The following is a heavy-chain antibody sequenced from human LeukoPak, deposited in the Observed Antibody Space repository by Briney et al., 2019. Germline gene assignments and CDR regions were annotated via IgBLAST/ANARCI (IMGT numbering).Heavy chain of an antibody. J-gene: IGHJ5*02. CDR3: AKDISLLLKYQLHP. V-gene: IGHV3-9*01. Sequence: GGSLRLSCAASGFTFDDYAMHWVRQAPGKGLEWVSGISWNSGSIGYADSVKGRFTISRDNAKNSLYLQMNSLRAEDTALYYCAKDISLLLKYQLHPWGQGTLVTVSS. CDR2: ISWNSGSI. CDR1: GFTFDDYA. D-gene: IGHD2-2*01.